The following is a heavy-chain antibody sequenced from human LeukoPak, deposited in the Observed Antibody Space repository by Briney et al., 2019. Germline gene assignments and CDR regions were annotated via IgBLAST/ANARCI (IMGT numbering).Heavy chain of an antibody. V-gene: IGHV4-61*02. CDR3: ARATNHHYYDFWSGYTFDY. J-gene: IGHJ4*02. D-gene: IGHD3-3*01. Sequence: PSETLSLTCTVSGGSISSGSYYWSWIRQPAGKGLEWIGRIYTSGSTNYNPSLKSRVTISVDTSKNQFSLKLSSVTAADTAVYYCARATNHHYYDFWSGYTFDYWGQGTLVTVSS. CDR2: IYTSGST. CDR1: GGSISSGSYY.